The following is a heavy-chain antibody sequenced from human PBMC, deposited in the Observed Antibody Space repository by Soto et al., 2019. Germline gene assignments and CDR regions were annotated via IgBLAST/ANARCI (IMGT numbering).Heavy chain of an antibody. J-gene: IGHJ4*02. CDR2: INPSGGST. CDR1: GYTFTSYY. V-gene: IGHV1-46*03. Sequence: QAQLVQSGAEVKKPGASVKVSCKASGYTFTSYYMHWVRQAPGKGLEWMGIINPSGGSTSYAQKFQGRVTMTRDTSTSTVYLELSSLRSEDTAVYYCVRDLSVDTAMVTGYYFDYWGQGTLDTVSS. CDR3: VRDLSVDTAMVTGYYFDY. D-gene: IGHD5-18*01.